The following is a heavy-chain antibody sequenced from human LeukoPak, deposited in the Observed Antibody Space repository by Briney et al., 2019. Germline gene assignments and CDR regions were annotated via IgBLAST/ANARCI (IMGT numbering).Heavy chain of an antibody. D-gene: IGHD2/OR15-2a*01. CDR1: GFMFSGYW. CDR3: ARYIYGRFDY. J-gene: IGHJ4*02. CDR2: IKPDGTET. Sequence: GGSLRLPCAASGFMFSGYWMTWVRQAPGKGLEWVANIKPDGTETFYMDSVKGRFTISRDNSKNTLYLQMNSLRAEDTAVSYCARYIYGRFDYWGQGTLVTVSS. V-gene: IGHV3-7*01.